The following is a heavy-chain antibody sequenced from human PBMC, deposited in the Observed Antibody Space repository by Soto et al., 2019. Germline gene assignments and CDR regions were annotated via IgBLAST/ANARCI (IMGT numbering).Heavy chain of an antibody. CDR1: GGSISSGDYY. V-gene: IGHV4-30-4*01. CDR3: ARVRGRLLRFDP. Sequence: QMQLQESSPGLVKPSQTRSLTCTVSGGSISSGDYYWSWIRQPPGKGLEWIGYIYYSGSTNYNPSLKSRVTISVDTSKNQFSLKLSSVSAADTVVYYCARVRGRLLRFDPWGQGTLVTVSS. J-gene: IGHJ5*02. CDR2: IYYSGST. D-gene: IGHD2-15*01.